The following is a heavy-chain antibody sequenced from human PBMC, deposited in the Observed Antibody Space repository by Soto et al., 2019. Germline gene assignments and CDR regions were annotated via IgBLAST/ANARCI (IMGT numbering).Heavy chain of an antibody. J-gene: IGHJ6*02. CDR3: ARDSGAGYYGMDV. Sequence: PSETLSLTCTVSGGSISSGGYYWSWIRQHPGKGLEWIGYIYYGGSTYYNPSLKSRVTISVDTSKNQFSLKLSSVTAADTAVYYCARDSGAGYYGMDVWGQGTTVTVS. CDR2: IYYGGST. D-gene: IGHD3-10*01. CDR1: GGSISSGGYY. V-gene: IGHV4-31*03.